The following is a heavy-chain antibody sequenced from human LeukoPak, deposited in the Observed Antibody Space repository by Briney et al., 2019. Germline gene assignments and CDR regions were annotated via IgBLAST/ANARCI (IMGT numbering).Heavy chain of an antibody. CDR2: IIPILGIA. CDR3: ARDGPIAVAGRAVDY. V-gene: IGHV1-69*04. J-gene: IGHJ4*02. CDR1: GDTFSSYA. Sequence: ASVKVSCKASGDTFSSYAIIWVRQAPGQGLEWRGRIIPILGIANYAQKFQGRGTITADKSTSTAYMELSRLRSEDTAVYYCARDGPIAVAGRAVDYWGQGTLVTVSS. D-gene: IGHD6-19*01.